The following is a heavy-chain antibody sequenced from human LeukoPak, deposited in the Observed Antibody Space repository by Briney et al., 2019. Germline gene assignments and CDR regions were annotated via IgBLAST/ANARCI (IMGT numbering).Heavy chain of an antibody. Sequence: GGSLRLSCAASGFTFSSYAMSWVRQAPGKRLEWVSAISGSGGSTYYADSVKGRFTISRDNSKNTLYLQMNSLRADDTAVYYCAKDASYFDSSGYRGLDCWGQGTLVTVSS. V-gene: IGHV3-23*01. CDR1: GFTFSSYA. CDR3: AKDASYFDSSGYRGLDC. CDR2: ISGSGGST. D-gene: IGHD3-22*01. J-gene: IGHJ4*02.